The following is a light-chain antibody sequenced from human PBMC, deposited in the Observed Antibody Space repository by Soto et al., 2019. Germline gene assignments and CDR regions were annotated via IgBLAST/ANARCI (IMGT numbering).Light chain of an antibody. CDR3: QQHNTYWGYI. J-gene: IGKJ2*01. Sequence: DIQMTQSPSTLSASVGDSVTITCRASQSISNWLAWYQQKPGKVPKLLIYKASTLESGVPSRFSGSGSGTEFTLTISSLQPDDFATYYCQQHNTYWGYIFGQGTKLEIK. V-gene: IGKV1-5*03. CDR1: QSISNW. CDR2: KAS.